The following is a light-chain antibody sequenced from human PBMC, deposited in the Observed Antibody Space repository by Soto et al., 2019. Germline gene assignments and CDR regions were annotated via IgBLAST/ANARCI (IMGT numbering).Light chain of an antibody. CDR1: QSVSSSY. V-gene: IGKV3-20*01. CDR2: GAS. J-gene: IGKJ1*01. CDR3: QQYGNSPRT. Sequence: EIVLTQSPGALSLSPGERATLSCRASQSVSSSYLAWYQQKPGQAPRLLIYGASSRATGIPDRFSGSGSGTDFTLTISRLEPEDFAVYYCQQYGNSPRTFGHGTKVDIK.